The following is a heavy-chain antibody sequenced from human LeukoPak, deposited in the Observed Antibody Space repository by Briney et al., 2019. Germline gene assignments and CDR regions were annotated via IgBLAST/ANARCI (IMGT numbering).Heavy chain of an antibody. D-gene: IGHD6-13*01. CDR2: INPNSGGT. Sequence: ASVKVSCKASGYTFTGYYMHWVRQAPGQGLEWMGWINPNSGGTNYAQKFQGRVIMTRDTSISTAYMELSRLRSDDTAVYYCARVKWQQLPQIFFDYWGQGTLVTVSS. CDR1: GYTFTGYY. J-gene: IGHJ4*02. CDR3: ARVKWQQLPQIFFDY. V-gene: IGHV1-2*02.